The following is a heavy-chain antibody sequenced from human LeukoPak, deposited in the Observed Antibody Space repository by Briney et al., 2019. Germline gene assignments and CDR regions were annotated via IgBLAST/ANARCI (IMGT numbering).Heavy chain of an antibody. CDR1: GFTFSDYA. CDR2: ISGSGVMT. J-gene: IGHJ4*02. V-gene: IGHV3-23*01. D-gene: IGHD1-1*01. Sequence: GGSLRLSCAASGFTFSDYAMTWVRQAPGKGLEWVATISGSGVMTYYADSVKGRFTISRDNSKNTLYLQMNSLRAEDTAVYYCAKDGLRTTGTTYFDYWGQGTLVTVSS. CDR3: AKDGLRTTGTTYFDY.